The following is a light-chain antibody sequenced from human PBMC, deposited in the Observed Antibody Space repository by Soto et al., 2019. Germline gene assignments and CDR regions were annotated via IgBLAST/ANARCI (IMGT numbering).Light chain of an antibody. CDR3: QQYTNCPPLT. V-gene: IGKV3-15*01. CDR1: QSVSSN. Sequence: EIVMTQSPATLSVSPGERATLSCRASQSVSSNLAWYQQKPGQAPRLLIYGASTRATGIPARFSGSGSGTEITLTISSRHTEDFAVYYCQQYTNCPPLTFGGRTNMEIK. CDR2: GAS. J-gene: IGKJ4*01.